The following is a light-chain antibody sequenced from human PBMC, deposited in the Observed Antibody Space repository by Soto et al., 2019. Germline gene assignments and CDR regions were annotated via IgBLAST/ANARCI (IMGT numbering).Light chain of an antibody. CDR1: QSLVFSDGNTY. CDR3: MQTTRWLWT. CDR2: KVS. V-gene: IGKV2-30*01. J-gene: IGKJ1*01. Sequence: DVVLTQSPLSLPVALGQPASISCRSSQSLVFSDGNTYLNWYHQRPGQSPRRLIYKVSNRDSGVQDRFSGSGSGTDFTLKISRVEAEDVGVYYCMQTTRWLWTFGQGTKVEIK.